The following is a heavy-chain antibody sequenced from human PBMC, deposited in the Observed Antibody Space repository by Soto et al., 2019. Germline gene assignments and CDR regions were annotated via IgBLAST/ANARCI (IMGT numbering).Heavy chain of an antibody. CDR2: TYYRSKWYN. Sequence: PSQTLSLTCAISGDSVSSNSAAWNWIRQSPSGGLEWLGRTYYRSKWYNDYAVSVKSRITINPDTSKNQFSLQLNSVTPEDTAVYYCARVLTGTTFFLLGARDNNWFDPWGQGTLVTVSS. D-gene: IGHD1-7*01. CDR1: GDSVSSNSAA. J-gene: IGHJ5*02. CDR3: ARVLTGTTFFLLGARDNNWFDP. V-gene: IGHV6-1*01.